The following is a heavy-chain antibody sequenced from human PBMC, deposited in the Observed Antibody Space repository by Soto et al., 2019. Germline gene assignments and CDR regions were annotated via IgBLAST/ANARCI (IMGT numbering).Heavy chain of an antibody. CDR1: VFTFGDYA. CDR3: TRTPGPHYYDSTNWFDP. J-gene: IGHJ5*02. Sequence: GGALGLSCTASVFTFGDYAMSWVRQAPGKGLEWVGFIRSTAYGGTTEYAASVKGRFTISRDDSKSIAYLQMNSLKTEDTAVYYCTRTPGPHYYDSTNWFDPWGQGTMVTVSS. D-gene: IGHD3-22*01. CDR2: IRSTAYGGTT. V-gene: IGHV3-49*04.